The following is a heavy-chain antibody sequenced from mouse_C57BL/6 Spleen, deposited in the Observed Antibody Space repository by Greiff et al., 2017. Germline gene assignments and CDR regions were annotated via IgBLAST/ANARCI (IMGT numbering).Heavy chain of an antibody. CDR1: GFTFNTYA. V-gene: IGHV10-3*01. CDR3: VRDGYYPFDY. D-gene: IGHD2-3*01. J-gene: IGHJ2*01. Sequence: EVQLVEPGGGLVQPKASLKLSCAASGFTFNTYAMHWVRQAPGQGLEWVARISSKSSNYATYYADPVKDRFTISRDDSQSMLYLQMNNLKTEDTAMYCCVRDGYYPFDYWGQGTTLTVSS. CDR2: ISSKSSNYAT.